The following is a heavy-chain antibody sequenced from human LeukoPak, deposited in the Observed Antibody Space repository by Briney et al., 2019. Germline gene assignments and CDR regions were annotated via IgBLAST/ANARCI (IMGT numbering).Heavy chain of an antibody. D-gene: IGHD3-16*01. V-gene: IGHV3-7*03. CDR1: GFNFRYFW. CDR3: VKASGE. Sequence: GGSLRLTCLGSGFNFRYFWMSWVRQAPGKGLEWVANINHDGRETYYADSVKGRFIISRDNAKNSLYLQMNSLRAEDMALYYCVKASGEWGQGTLVTVSS. CDR2: INHDGRET. J-gene: IGHJ4*02.